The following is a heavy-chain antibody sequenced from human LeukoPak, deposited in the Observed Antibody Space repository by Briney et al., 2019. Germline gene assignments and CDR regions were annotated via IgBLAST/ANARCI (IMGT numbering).Heavy chain of an antibody. V-gene: IGHV1-69*06. D-gene: IGHD6-19*01. J-gene: IGHJ4*02. CDR2: IIPIFGTA. Sequence: GASVKVSCKASGGTFSSYAISWVRQAPGQGLEWMGGIIPIFGTANYAQKFQGRVTITADKSTSTAYMELSSLRSEDTAVYYCARLYSSGWSGGNDYWGQGTLVTVSS. CDR1: GGTFSSYA. CDR3: ARLYSSGWSGGNDY.